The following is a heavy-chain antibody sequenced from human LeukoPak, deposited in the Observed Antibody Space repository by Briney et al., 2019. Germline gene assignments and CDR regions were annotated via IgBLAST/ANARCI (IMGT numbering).Heavy chain of an antibody. CDR1: GFTFSSYG. CDR2: ISNDGNNK. CDR3: AKQTYVWGSYRYTEADY. J-gene: IGHJ4*02. D-gene: IGHD3-16*02. Sequence: PGGSLRLSCAASGFTFSSYGMHWVRQAPGKGLEWVAVISNDGNNKYYADSVKGRFAISRDNSKNTLYLQMNSLRAEDTAVYYCAKQTYVWGSYRYTEADYWGQGTLVTVSS. V-gene: IGHV3-30*18.